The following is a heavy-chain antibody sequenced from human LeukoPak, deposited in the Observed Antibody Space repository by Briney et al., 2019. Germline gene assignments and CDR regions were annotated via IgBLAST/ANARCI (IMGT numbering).Heavy chain of an antibody. Sequence: ASVKVSCKASGYTFTSYDINWVRQATGQGLEWMGWMNPNSGNTGYAQKSQGRVTMTRNTSISTAYMELSSLRSEDTAVYYCARGAHIAAADDGNYYYYYGMDVWGQGTTVTVSS. CDR2: MNPNSGNT. D-gene: IGHD6-13*01. CDR3: ARGAHIAAADDGNYYYYYGMDV. V-gene: IGHV1-8*01. CDR1: GYTFTSYD. J-gene: IGHJ6*02.